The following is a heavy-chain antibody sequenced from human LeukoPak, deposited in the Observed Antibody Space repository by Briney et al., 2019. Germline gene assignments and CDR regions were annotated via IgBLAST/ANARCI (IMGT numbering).Heavy chain of an antibody. V-gene: IGHV3-30*18. CDR1: GFTFPTYG. Sequence: GGSLRLSCAGSGFTFPTYGMHWVRQAQGKGLEWVAYISYDGNKAYYTGSVKGRFTISRDNSKNMLCLQMSSLRIEDTGVYYCAKDSTRDYGYYGMPESWGQGTLVTVS. CDR3: AKDSTRDYGYYGMPES. J-gene: IGHJ4*02. D-gene: IGHD4-17*01. CDR2: ISYDGNKA.